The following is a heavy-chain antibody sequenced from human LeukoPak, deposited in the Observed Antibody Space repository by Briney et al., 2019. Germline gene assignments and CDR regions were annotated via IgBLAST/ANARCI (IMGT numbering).Heavy chain of an antibody. CDR1: GFTFNTYW. CDR2: INHDGSGK. D-gene: IGHD2-21*01. J-gene: IGHJ3*01. Sequence: GGSLRLSCVASGFTFNTYWMSWVRQAPGKGPEWVANINHDGSGKYYVDSVKGRLTISRDNAKNSPYLQMNSLRVEDTAVYYCASGPFNIAAHDAFNFWGQGTAVTVSS. V-gene: IGHV3-7*01. CDR3: ASGPFNIAAHDAFNF.